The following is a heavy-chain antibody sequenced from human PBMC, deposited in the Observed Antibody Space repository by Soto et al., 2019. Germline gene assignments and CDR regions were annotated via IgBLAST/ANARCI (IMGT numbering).Heavy chain of an antibody. CDR3: AREAYSSGLNWFDP. D-gene: IGHD6-19*01. J-gene: IGHJ5*02. CDR1: GFTFSSYS. Sequence: EVQLVESGGGLVQPGRSLRLSCAASGFTFSSYSMNWVRQAPGKGLEWVSYISSSSSTIYYADSVKGRFTISRDNAKNSLYLQMNSLRDEDTAVYYCAREAYSSGLNWFDPWGQGTLVTVSS. V-gene: IGHV3-48*02. CDR2: ISSSSSTI.